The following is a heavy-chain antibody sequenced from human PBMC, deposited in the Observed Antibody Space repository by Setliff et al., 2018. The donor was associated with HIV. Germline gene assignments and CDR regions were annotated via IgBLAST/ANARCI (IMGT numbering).Heavy chain of an antibody. CDR2: IYQSGSI. V-gene: IGHV4-38-2*01. CDR3: ARPRRVRSRAWYWFDI. D-gene: IGHD6-19*01. CDR1: GYSLNSGFS. Sequence: TLSLTCAASGYSLNSGFSRAWIRQPPGQGPQWIGSIYQSGSIYYNPSLQSRVTISVDSSKNQFSLNRFSVTAADTAVYYCARPRRVRSRAWYWFDIWGQGTLVTVSS. J-gene: IGHJ5*02.